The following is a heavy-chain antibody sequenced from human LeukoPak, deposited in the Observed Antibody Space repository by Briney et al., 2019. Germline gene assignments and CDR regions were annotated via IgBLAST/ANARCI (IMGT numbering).Heavy chain of an antibody. J-gene: IGHJ4*02. D-gene: IGHD2-2*01. CDR1: GFTFSRFW. V-gene: IGHV3-23*01. Sequence: GGSLRLSCAASGFTFSRFWMSWVRQAPGKGLEWVSAISGGSTYYADSVKGRFTISRDNSKNTLYLQMNSLRAEDTAVYYCAKSFGPIYQFDYWGQGTLVTVSS. CDR3: AKSFGPIYQFDY. CDR2: ISGGST.